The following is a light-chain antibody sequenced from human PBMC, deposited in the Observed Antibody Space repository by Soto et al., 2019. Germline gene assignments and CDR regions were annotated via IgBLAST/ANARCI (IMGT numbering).Light chain of an antibody. Sequence: QSALTQPPSASGSPGQSVTISCTGTSSDVGGDYYVSWYQQHPGKAPKLIIFEVSKRPSGVPDRFSGSKSGNTASLTVAGLQDDEEGDYCCSSYADNNVLFGGGTKLTVL. CDR3: SSYADNNVL. J-gene: IGLJ2*01. V-gene: IGLV2-8*01. CDR2: EVS. CDR1: SSDVGGDYY.